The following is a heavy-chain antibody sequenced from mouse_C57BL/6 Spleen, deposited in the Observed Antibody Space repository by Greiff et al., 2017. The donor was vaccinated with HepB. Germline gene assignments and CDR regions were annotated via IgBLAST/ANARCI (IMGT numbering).Heavy chain of an antibody. D-gene: IGHD1-1*01. V-gene: IGHV1-85*01. Sequence: LQESGPELVKPGASVKLSCKASGYTFTSYDINWVKQRPGQGLEWIGWIYPRDGSTKYNEKFKGKATLTVDTSSSTAYMELHSLTSEDSAVYFCARAKERDYYGSSYYAMDYWGQGTSVTVSS. J-gene: IGHJ4*01. CDR1: GYTFTSYD. CDR2: IYPRDGST. CDR3: ARAKERDYYGSSYYAMDY.